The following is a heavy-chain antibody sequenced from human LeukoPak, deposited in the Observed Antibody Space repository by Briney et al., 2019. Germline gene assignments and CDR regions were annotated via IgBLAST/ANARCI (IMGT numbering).Heavy chain of an antibody. J-gene: IGHJ4*02. D-gene: IGHD6-19*01. CDR3: AREDSSGSYGAY. CDR1: GFTFSSYG. CDR2: IRSRGNTI. V-gene: IGHV3-48*04. Sequence: PGRSLRLSCAASGFTFSSYGMHWVRQAPGKGLEWVSYIRSRGNTIYYADSVKGRFTISRDNAKNSLYLQMNSLRAEDTAVYYCAREDSSGSYGAYWGQGTLVTVSS.